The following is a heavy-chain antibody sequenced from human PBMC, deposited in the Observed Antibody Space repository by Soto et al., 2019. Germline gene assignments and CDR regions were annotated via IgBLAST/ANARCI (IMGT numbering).Heavy chain of an antibody. CDR3: TTDGGASGWRY. D-gene: IGHD6-25*01. CDR2: VKSKSEGGTR. Sequence: EVQLVESGGGLVKPGGSLRLSCAASGFTPRNAQMHWVRQAPGKGLEWVGRVKSKSEGGTRDYAAPVKGRFIISGDDSKNTLYLQMNNLEAEDTAVYYCTTDGGASGWRYWGQGTLVIVSS. CDR1: GFTPRNAQ. V-gene: IGHV3-15*07. J-gene: IGHJ4*02.